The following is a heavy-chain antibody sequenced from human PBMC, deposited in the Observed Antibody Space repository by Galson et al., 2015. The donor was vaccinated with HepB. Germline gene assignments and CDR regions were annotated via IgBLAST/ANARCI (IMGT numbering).Heavy chain of an antibody. J-gene: IGHJ4*02. Sequence: SVKVSCKASGGTYTSFAISWVRQAPGQGLEWVGGILPIFGTPVYAQRFQGRVTITADDSTSTAYMELSSLRSEDTAVYYCAGHFTVPLRGRFDYWGQGTLVTVSS. CDR3: AGHFTVPLRGRFDY. D-gene: IGHD4-17*01. CDR2: ILPIFGTP. CDR1: GGTYTSFA. V-gene: IGHV1-69*13.